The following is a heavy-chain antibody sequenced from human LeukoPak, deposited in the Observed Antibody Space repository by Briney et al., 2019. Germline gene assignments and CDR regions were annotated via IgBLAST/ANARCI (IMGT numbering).Heavy chain of an antibody. D-gene: IGHD6-19*01. Sequence: ASVKVSCKASGGTFSSYAISWVRQAPGQGLEWMGGINPIFGTANYAQKFQGRVTITADESTSTAYMELSSLRSEDTAVYYCAREGRTGYSSGWLDYWGQGTLVTVSS. CDR2: INPIFGTA. V-gene: IGHV1-69*13. J-gene: IGHJ4*02. CDR3: AREGRTGYSSGWLDY. CDR1: GGTFSSYA.